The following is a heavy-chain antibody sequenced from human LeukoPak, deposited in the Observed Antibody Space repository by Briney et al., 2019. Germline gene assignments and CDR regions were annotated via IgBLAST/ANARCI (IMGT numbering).Heavy chain of an antibody. D-gene: IGHD3-10*01. CDR3: ARGGGWFDP. Sequence: SETLSLTCTVSGGSVINYYWSWIRQAPWKELEWIGYIYYTGTTNYNPSLKSRVTMSIDRSNHEFSLKVRSVTAADTAVYYCARGGGWFDPWGQGTLVSVSS. CDR2: IYYTGTT. CDR1: GGSVINYY. J-gene: IGHJ5*02. V-gene: IGHV4-59*02.